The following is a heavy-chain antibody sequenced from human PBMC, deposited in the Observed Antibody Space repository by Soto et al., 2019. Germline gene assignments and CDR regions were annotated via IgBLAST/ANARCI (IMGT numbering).Heavy chain of an antibody. J-gene: IGHJ6*02. D-gene: IGHD2-15*01. CDR3: ARDSRCSGGSCYPALGYYYYGMDV. V-gene: IGHV1-18*01. CDR1: GYTLTNFG. CDR2: ISAYNGNT. Sequence: ASVKVSCKASGYTLTNFGISWVRQAPGQGLEWMGWISAYNGNTNYAQKLQGRVTMTTDTSTSTAYMELRSLRSDDTAVYYCARDSRCSGGSCYPALGYYYYGMDVWGRGTTVTVSS.